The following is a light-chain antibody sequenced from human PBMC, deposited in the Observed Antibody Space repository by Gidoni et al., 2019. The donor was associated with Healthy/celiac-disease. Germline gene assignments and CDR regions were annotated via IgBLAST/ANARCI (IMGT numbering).Light chain of an antibody. Sequence: DIQMTQSPSSLSASVGDRVTITCRASQSISSYLNWYQQKPGKAPKLLIDAASSFQSGVTSRFSGSGSGTDCTLTISSLQPEDFATYYCQQSYSTPPYTFXQXTKLEIK. CDR2: AAS. CDR3: QQSYSTPPYT. CDR1: QSISSY. J-gene: IGKJ2*01. V-gene: IGKV1-39*01.